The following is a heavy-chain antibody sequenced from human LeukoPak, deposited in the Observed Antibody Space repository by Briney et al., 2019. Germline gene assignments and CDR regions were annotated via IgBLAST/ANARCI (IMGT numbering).Heavy chain of an antibody. Sequence: GASVKISCKVSGYTLTELSIHWVRQAPGKGLEWMGGFDPEDGETIYAQRFQGRVTITRNTSISTAYMELSSLRSEDTAVYYCAREKIITGTTTFDYWGQGTLVTVSS. D-gene: IGHD1-20*01. CDR1: GYTLTELS. V-gene: IGHV1-24*01. CDR3: AREKIITGTTTFDY. J-gene: IGHJ4*02. CDR2: FDPEDGET.